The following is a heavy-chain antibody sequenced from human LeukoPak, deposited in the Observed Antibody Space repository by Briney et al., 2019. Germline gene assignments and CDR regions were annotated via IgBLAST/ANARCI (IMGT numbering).Heavy chain of an antibody. CDR3: ARARWFDP. J-gene: IGHJ5*02. V-gene: IGHV4-59*12. Sequence: SETLSLTCTVSGGSISSYYWSWIRQPPGKGLEWIGYIYYSGSTNYNPSLKSRVTISVDTSKNQFSLKLSSVTAADTAVYYCARARWFDPWGQGTLVTVSS. CDR1: GGSISSYY. CDR2: IYYSGST.